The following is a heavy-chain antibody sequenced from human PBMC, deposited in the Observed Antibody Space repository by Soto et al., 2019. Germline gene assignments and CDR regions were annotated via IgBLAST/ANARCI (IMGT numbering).Heavy chain of an antibody. V-gene: IGHV4-31*03. Sequence: QVQLQESGPGLVKPSQTLSLTCTVSGGSISSGGYYWSWIRQHPGKGLEWIGYIYYSGSTYYNPSLKSRVTIAVDTAKNPFSLKLSSVTAADTAVYYCASGTEVSPSWDVWGQGTTVTVSS. CDR3: ASGTEVSPSWDV. CDR1: GGSISSGGYY. CDR2: IYYSGST. D-gene: IGHD1-26*01. J-gene: IGHJ6*02.